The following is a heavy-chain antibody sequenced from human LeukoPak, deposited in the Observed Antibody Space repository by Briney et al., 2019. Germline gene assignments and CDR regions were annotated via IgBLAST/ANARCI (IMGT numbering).Heavy chain of an antibody. CDR1: GFTFIDYD. J-gene: IGHJ4*02. D-gene: IGHD6-19*01. CDR3: ARGGIQVSGINEFDY. V-gene: IGHV3-13*01. CDR2: IGIRGDT. Sequence: GGSLRLSCAASGFTFIDYDMHLVRQVIGKGLEWVSAIGIRGDTHHSGSVKGRFTISRENAESSLYLQMNSLRAEDTAVYYCARGGIQVSGINEFDYWGQGTLVTVSS.